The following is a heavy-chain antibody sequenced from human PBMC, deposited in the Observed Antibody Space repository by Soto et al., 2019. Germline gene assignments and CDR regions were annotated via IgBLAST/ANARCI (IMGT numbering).Heavy chain of an antibody. CDR2: IYYSGST. CDR1: GGSISSSSYY. V-gene: IGHV4-39*01. CDR3: ARRGYYYDSSGYPSVWY. J-gene: IGHJ4*02. D-gene: IGHD3-22*01. Sequence: SETLSLTCTVSGGSISSSSYYWGWIRQPPGKGLEWIGSIYYSGSTYYNPSLKSRVTISVDTSKNQFSLKLSSVTAADTAVYYCARRGYYYDSSGYPSVWYWGQGTLVTVP.